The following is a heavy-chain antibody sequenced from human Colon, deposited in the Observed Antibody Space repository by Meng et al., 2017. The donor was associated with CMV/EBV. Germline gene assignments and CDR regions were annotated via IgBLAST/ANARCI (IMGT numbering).Heavy chain of an antibody. V-gene: IGHV1-2*02. Sequence: TFTAYYLHWVRQAPGQGLEWLGWINPNGGGTDYAQTFQGRVSMTRDGSLNTAYLEVRRLTSDDTAVYYCARVKCGTTSCAQGQGLDTWGQGTLVTVSS. CDR1: TFTAYY. J-gene: IGHJ5*02. D-gene: IGHD1/OR15-1a*01. CDR3: ARVKCGTTSCAQGQGLDT. CDR2: INPNGGGT.